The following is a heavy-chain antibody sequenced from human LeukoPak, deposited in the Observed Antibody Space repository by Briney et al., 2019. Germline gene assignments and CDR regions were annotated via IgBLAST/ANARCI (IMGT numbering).Heavy chain of an antibody. V-gene: IGHV4-31*03. CDR2: IYYSGST. CDR1: GDSISSGGYY. Sequence: SQTLSLTCTVSGDSISSGGYYWSWIRQHPGKGLEWIGYIYYSGSTYYNPSLKSRVTISVDTSKNQFSLKLSSVTAADTAVYYCARTRPYDILTGYLVPSYYFDYWGQGTLVTVSS. D-gene: IGHD3-9*01. J-gene: IGHJ4*02. CDR3: ARTRPYDILTGYLVPSYYFDY.